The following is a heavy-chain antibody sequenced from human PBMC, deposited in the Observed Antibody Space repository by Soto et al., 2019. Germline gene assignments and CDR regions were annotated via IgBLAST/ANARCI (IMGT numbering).Heavy chain of an antibody. D-gene: IGHD4-4*01. V-gene: IGHV3-33*01. CDR1: GFTFSGYG. Sequence: QVHLVESGGGVVQPGRSLRLSCAASGFTFSGYGMHWVRQAPGKGLEWVAVISSDGSIKYYADSVKGRFTVSRDPFKSTLFLQMNSLSAEDTAVYYCARDLNDYSNILDYWGQGTLVTVSS. J-gene: IGHJ4*02. CDR2: ISSDGSIK. CDR3: ARDLNDYSNILDY.